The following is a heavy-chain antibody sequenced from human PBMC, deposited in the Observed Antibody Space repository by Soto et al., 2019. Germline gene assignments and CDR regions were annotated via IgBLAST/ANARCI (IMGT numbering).Heavy chain of an antibody. CDR2: FYYGGST. J-gene: IGHJ6*02. CDR1: GGSISSSLCY. CDR3: ARQGGIYSYGSYYYYGMDV. D-gene: IGHD5-18*01. Sequence: PSETLYLTCTVSGGSISSSLCYWGWFRQPPGKGLAWTGSFYYGGSTYYNPSLKSRVTISVDTSKNQFSLKLSSVTAADTAVYYCARQGGIYSYGSYYYYGMDVWGQGTRVTVAS. V-gene: IGHV4-39*01.